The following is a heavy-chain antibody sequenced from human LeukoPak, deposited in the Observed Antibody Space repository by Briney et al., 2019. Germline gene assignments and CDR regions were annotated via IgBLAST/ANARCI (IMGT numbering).Heavy chain of an antibody. V-gene: IGHV5-51*01. CDR1: GYTFSDYW. CDR3: AIRSVSDYGDYSIDY. J-gene: IGHJ4*02. D-gene: IGHD4-17*01. CDR2: LYHGDSDT. Sequence: ESLMISCTSSGYTFSDYWIGWVGQLPGKCLEWMGILYHGDSDTSYSPSFQGQVTISADKSISTAYLQGSSLMASGTAMYYCAIRSVSDYGDYSIDYWGQGTLVTVSS.